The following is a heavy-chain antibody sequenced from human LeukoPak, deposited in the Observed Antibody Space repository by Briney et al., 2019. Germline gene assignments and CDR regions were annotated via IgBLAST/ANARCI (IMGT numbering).Heavy chain of an antibody. D-gene: IGHD3-3*01. J-gene: IGHJ4*02. V-gene: IGHV1-24*01. Sequence: VSVKVSCKVSGNSLSELSIQWVRQAPGKGLECMGGFDPEEAKMVYAQNFQGRVTMTEDTSTQTAYMELSGLTSDDTAVYYCTTRSGDFWSGFVNWGQGALVTVSS. CDR2: FDPEEAKM. CDR3: TTRSGDFWSGFVN. CDR1: GNSLSELS.